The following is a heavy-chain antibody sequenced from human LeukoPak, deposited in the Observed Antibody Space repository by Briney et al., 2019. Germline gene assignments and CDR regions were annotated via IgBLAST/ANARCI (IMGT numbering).Heavy chain of an antibody. J-gene: IGHJ4*02. CDR3: ARGVPGALAGFDI. D-gene: IGHD2-2*01. V-gene: IGHV1-18*01. CDR1: GYTFTKYG. CDR2: TSTYIGKT. Sequence: ASVKVSCKASGYTFTKYGISWVRQAPGQGLEWMGWTSTYIGKTNYAQRFQDRVTMTTETSTTTAYMELKSLRSDDTAVYYCARGVPGALAGFDIWGQGTLVTVSS.